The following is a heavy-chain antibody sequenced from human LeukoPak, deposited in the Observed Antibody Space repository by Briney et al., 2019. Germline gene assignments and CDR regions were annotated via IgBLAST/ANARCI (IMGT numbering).Heavy chain of an antibody. V-gene: IGHV4-4*02. CDR1: GGSISSSNW. D-gene: IGHD3-22*01. CDR3: ARRFPRVNPEYYYDSSGYYLDY. Sequence: SETLSLTCAVSGGSISSSNWWSWVRQPPGKGLEWIGEIYHSGSTNYNPSLKSRVTISVDTSKNQFSLKLSSVTAADTAVYYCARRFPRVNPEYYYDSSGYYLDYWGQGTLVTVSS. CDR2: IYHSGST. J-gene: IGHJ4*02.